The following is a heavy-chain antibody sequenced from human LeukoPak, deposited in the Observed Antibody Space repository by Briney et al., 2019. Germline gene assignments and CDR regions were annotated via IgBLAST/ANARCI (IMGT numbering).Heavy chain of an antibody. V-gene: IGHV3-23*01. CDR2: ISDTGGRT. D-gene: IGHD3-3*01. CDR3: AKGGQDFDFWRFDL. CDR1: GFTFSDSA. J-gene: IGHJ5*02. Sequence: TGGSLRLSCAASGFTFSDSAVSWVRHSPGEGLKWASSISDTGGRTYCADSVKGRFTVTRDNSRNTVNLQMNSLTAGDTARYYCAKGGQDFDFWRFDLWGQGILVIVSS.